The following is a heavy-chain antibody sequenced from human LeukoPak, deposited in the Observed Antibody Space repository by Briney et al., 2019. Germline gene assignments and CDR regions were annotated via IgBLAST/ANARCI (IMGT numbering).Heavy chain of an antibody. D-gene: IGHD2-15*01. J-gene: IGHJ3*02. V-gene: IGHV1-2*02. CDR1: GYIFTGYY. Sequence: GASVKVSCEASGYIFTGYYMHWVRQAPGQGLEWMGWINSKSGGTNYAQKFQGRVTMTRDTSITTAYMELSRLRSDDTAVYYCASGVVAPRERVTINSDAFDIWGQGTMVTVSS. CDR3: ASGVVAPRERVTINSDAFDI. CDR2: INSKSGGT.